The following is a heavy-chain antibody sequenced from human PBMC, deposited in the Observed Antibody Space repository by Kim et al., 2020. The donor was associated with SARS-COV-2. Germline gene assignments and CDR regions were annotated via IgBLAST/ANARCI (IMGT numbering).Heavy chain of an antibody. CDR2: TI. J-gene: IGHJ1*01. V-gene: IGHV3-48*02. D-gene: IGHD3-10*01. Sequence: TIYYAGSVKGRFTISRDNAKNSLYLQMNSLRDEDTAVYYCARDLVQDFQHWGQGTLVTVSS. CDR3: ARDLVQDFQH.